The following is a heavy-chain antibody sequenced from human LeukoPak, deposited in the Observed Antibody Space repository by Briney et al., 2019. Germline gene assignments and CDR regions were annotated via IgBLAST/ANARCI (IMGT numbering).Heavy chain of an antibody. CDR2: IIPLFDTT. D-gene: IGHD4-17*01. Sequence: SVKVSCKASGGTFANYAITWVRQAPGQGLECMGGIIPLFDTTTYAQRFQGRVTISADKSTSTAYMELSSLRSEDTALYYCARDRHGDHAGWGQGTLVTVSS. J-gene: IGHJ4*02. CDR3: ARDRHGDHAG. V-gene: IGHV1-69*06. CDR1: GGTFANYA.